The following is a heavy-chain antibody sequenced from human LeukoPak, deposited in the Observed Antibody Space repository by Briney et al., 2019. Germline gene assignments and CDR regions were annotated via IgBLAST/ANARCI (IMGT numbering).Heavy chain of an antibody. D-gene: IGHD6-6*01. V-gene: IGHV4-4*07. CDR3: AREGSMTARPFVSIDY. J-gene: IGHJ4*02. CDR1: GGFFSGYY. CDR2: IHTSGST. Sequence: SETLSLTCAVYGGFFSGYYWSWIRQPAGKGLEWIGRIHTSGSTDYNPSLKSRVTMSVDTSKNQFSLKLSSVTAADTAVYYCAREGSMTARPFVSIDYWGQGTLVTVSS.